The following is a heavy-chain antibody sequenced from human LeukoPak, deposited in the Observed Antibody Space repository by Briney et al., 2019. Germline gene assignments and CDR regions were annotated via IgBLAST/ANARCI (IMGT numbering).Heavy chain of an antibody. CDR1: GFTFSSYG. J-gene: IGHJ4*02. Sequence: GGSLRLSCAASGFTFSSYGMHWVRQAPGKGLEWVAVISYDGSNKYYADSVKGRFTISRDNSKNTLYLQMNSLRAEDTAVYYCAKDFRSHMVRGGKYFDYWGQGTLVTVST. V-gene: IGHV3-30*18. D-gene: IGHD3-10*01. CDR2: ISYDGSNK. CDR3: AKDFRSHMVRGGKYFDY.